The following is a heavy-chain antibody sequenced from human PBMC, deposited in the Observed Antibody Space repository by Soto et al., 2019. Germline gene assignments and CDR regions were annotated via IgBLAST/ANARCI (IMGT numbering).Heavy chain of an antibody. Sequence: QVQLVESGGGVVQPGRSLRLSCAASGFTFSSYAMHWVRQAPGKGLEWVAVISYDGSNKYYADSVKGRFTISRDNSKNTLYLQMNSLRAEDTAVYYCARDHPGFGECDYYFDYWGQGTLVTVSS. CDR2: ISYDGSNK. J-gene: IGHJ4*02. V-gene: IGHV3-30-3*01. D-gene: IGHD3-10*01. CDR1: GFTFSSYA. CDR3: ARDHPGFGECDYYFDY.